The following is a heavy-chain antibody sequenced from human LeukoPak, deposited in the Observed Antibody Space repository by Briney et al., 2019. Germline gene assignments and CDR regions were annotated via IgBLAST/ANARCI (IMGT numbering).Heavy chain of an antibody. CDR3: AKARRFLEWLFFDY. Sequence: GGSLRLSCAASGFTFSSYSMNWVRQAPGKGLEWVSSISSSSSYIYYADSVKGRFTISRDNAKNSLYLQMNSLRAEDTAVYYCAKARRFLEWLFFDYWGQGTLVTVSS. J-gene: IGHJ4*02. D-gene: IGHD3-3*01. CDR1: GFTFSSYS. CDR2: ISSSSSYI. V-gene: IGHV3-21*01.